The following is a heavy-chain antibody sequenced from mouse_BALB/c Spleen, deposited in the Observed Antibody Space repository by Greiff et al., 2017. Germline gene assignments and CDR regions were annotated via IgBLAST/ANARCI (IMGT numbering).Heavy chain of an antibody. CDR1: GFSLTDYG. Sequence: VMLVESGPGLVAPSQSLSITCTVSGFSLTDYGVSWIRQPPGKGLEWLGVIWGGGSTYYNSALKSRLSISKDNSKSQVFLKMNSLQTDDTAMYYCAKQAARATGAMDYWGQGTSVTVSS. D-gene: IGHD3-1*01. CDR3: AKQAARATGAMDY. V-gene: IGHV2-6-5*01. CDR2: IWGGGST. J-gene: IGHJ4*01.